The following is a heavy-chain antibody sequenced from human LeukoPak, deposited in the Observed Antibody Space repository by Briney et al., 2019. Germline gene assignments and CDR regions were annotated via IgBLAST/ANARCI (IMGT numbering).Heavy chain of an antibody. J-gene: IGHJ4*02. D-gene: IGHD3-22*01. V-gene: IGHV1-18*01. Sequence: ASVKVSCKASGYTFTSYGISWVRQAPGQRLEWMGWISAYNGNTNYAQKLQGRVTMTTDTSTSTAYMELRSLRSDDTAVYYCARVSPSIVVVIPEDYWGQGTLVTVSS. CDR2: ISAYNGNT. CDR1: GYTFTSYG. CDR3: ARVSPSIVVVIPEDY.